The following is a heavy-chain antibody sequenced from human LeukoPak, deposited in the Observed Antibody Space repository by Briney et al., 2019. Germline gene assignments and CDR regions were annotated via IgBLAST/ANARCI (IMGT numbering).Heavy chain of an antibody. CDR1: GFTFSSSA. CDR2: ITGSGDYT. CDR3: ANKPAGFDP. Sequence: GGSLRLSCAASGFTFSSSAMGWVRQAPGKGLEWVSSITGSGDYTYYADSVKGRFTISRDNSKNTLYLQMNSLRAEDTAVYYCANKPAGFDPWGQGTLVTVSS. D-gene: IGHD1-14*01. J-gene: IGHJ5*02. V-gene: IGHV3-23*01.